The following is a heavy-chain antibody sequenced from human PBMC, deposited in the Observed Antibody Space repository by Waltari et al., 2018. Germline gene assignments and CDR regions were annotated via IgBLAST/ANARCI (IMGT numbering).Heavy chain of an antibody. V-gene: IGHV3-7*03. Sequence: EAQQVESGGDLVQPGGSLRLSCVVSGFTLSNYWMSWVRQAPGKGLEWVAKIKKDGTVTYYVDSVRGRFTISKDDAKNSVYLQMNSLKVEDTAVYYCIRDYGSPYWGQGTLVTVSS. CDR2: IKKDGTVT. CDR1: GFTLSNYW. D-gene: IGHD6-19*01. J-gene: IGHJ4*02. CDR3: IRDYGSPY.